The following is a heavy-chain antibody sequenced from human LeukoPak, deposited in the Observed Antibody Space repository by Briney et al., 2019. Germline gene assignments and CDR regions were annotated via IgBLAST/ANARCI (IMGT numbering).Heavy chain of an antibody. J-gene: IGHJ6*02. CDR2: IWYDGSNK. V-gene: IGHV3-33*01. Sequence: GGSPRLSCAASGFTFSSYGMHWVRQAPGKGLEWVAVIWYDGSNKYYADSVKGRFTISRDNSKNTLYLQMNSLRAEDTAVYYCARDRELLYYYGMDVWGQGTTVTVSS. D-gene: IGHD1-26*01. CDR1: GFTFSSYG. CDR3: ARDRELLYYYGMDV.